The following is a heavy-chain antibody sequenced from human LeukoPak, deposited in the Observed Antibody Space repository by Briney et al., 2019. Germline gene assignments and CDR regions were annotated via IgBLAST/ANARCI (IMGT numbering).Heavy chain of an antibody. Sequence: GGSLRLSCAASGFTFSSYGMHWVRQAPAKGLEWVAIMSYDGSNKYYADSVKGRFTTSRDNAKNTLSLQMNSLRAEDTAVYYCAKDKDFWSGYYRGLPYYYGMDVWGQGTTVTVSS. V-gene: IGHV3-30*18. CDR2: MSYDGSNK. J-gene: IGHJ6*02. D-gene: IGHD3-3*01. CDR3: AKDKDFWSGYYRGLPYYYGMDV. CDR1: GFTFSSYG.